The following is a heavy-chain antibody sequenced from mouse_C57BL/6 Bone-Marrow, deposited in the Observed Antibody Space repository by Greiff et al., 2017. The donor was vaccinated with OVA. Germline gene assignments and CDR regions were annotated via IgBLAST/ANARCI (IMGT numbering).Heavy chain of an antibody. CDR2: INSDGGST. CDR3: AGHGDYDDGYAMDD. V-gene: IGHV5-2*01. CDR1: EYEFPSYD. Sequence: EVKLMESGGGLVQPGESLKLSCESNEYEFPSYDMSWVRKTPEKRLELVAPINSDGGSTYYPDTVERRFIISRDNTKKTLYLQMSSLRTEDTALYYCAGHGDYDDGYAMDDWGQGTSVTVSS. D-gene: IGHD2-4*01. J-gene: IGHJ4*01.